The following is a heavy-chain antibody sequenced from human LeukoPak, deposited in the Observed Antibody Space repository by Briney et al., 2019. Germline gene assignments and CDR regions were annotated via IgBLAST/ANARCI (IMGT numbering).Heavy chain of an antibody. CDR3: ARRIAGYFDL. J-gene: IGHJ2*01. CDR2: FYRGGST. CDR1: GFSVSTNF. D-gene: IGHD6-13*01. V-gene: IGHV3-66*04. Sequence: GGSLRLSCVASGFSVSTNFMSWVRQAPGKGLEWVSSFYRGGSTYYGDSVRGRFTTSRDHSMNTVYLQMNSLRAEDTAVYYCARRIAGYFDLWGRGTLVTVSS.